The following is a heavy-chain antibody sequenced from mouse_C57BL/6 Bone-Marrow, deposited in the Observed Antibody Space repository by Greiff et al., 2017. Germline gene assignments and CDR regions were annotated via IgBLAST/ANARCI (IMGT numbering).Heavy chain of an antibody. CDR1: GYTFTSYT. Sequence: VKLMESGAELARPGASVKMSCKASGYTFTSYTMHWVKQRPGQGLEWIGYINPSSGYTKYNQKFKDKATLTADKSSSTAYMQLSSLTSEDSAVYYCARHIFYAMDYWGQGTSVTVSS. CDR3: ARHIFYAMDY. CDR2: INPSSGYT. V-gene: IGHV1-4*01. J-gene: IGHJ4*01.